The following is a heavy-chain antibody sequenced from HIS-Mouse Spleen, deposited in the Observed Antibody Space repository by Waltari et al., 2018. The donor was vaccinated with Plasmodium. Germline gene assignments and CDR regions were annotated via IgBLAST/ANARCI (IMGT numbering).Heavy chain of an antibody. Sequence: QVQLVESGGGGLQPGRSLSLSCAASGFHCNSSGIHWVRQAPGKGLEWVAVISYDGSNKYYADSVKGRFTISRDNSKNTLYLQMNSLRAEDTAVYYCAKAQGVINFDYWGQGTLVTVSS. CDR3: AKAQGVINFDY. CDR1: GFHCNSSG. V-gene: IGHV3-30*18. D-gene: IGHD3-16*01. CDR2: ISYDGSNK. J-gene: IGHJ4*02.